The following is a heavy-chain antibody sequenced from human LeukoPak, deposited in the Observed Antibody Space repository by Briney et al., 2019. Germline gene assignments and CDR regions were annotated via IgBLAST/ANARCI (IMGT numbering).Heavy chain of an antibody. CDR3: ARAPSDIVVVPAAPPRYYYYGMDV. D-gene: IGHD2-2*01. V-gene: IGHV4-59*01. CDR1: GGSISSYY. Sequence: SETLSLTCTVSGGSISSYYWSWTRQPPGKGLEWIGYIYYSGSPNYNPSLKSRVTISVDTSKNQFSLKLSSVTAADMAVYYCARAPSDIVVVPAAPPRYYYYGMDVWGKGTTVTVSS. CDR2: IYYSGSP. J-gene: IGHJ6*04.